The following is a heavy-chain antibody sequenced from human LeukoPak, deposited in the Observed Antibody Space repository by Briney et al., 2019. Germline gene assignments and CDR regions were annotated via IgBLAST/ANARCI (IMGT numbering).Heavy chain of an antibody. CDR2: IFYSGSS. CDR1: GDSISSSWYY. Sequence: SETLSLTCTVSGDSISSSWYYWGWIRQPPGKGLEWIGSIFYSGSSYYNPSLKSRVTISVDTSKIQFSLKLSSVTAADTAVYYCARQLEMAIIADYFDYWGQGTLVTFSS. V-gene: IGHV4-39*01. D-gene: IGHD5-24*01. CDR3: ARQLEMAIIADYFDY. J-gene: IGHJ4*02.